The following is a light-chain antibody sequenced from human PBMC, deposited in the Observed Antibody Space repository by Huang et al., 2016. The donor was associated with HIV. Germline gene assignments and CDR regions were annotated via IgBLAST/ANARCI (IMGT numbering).Light chain of an antibody. Sequence: DIQLTQYPSSLSAVVGDRVTITCRASESINSYLSWYQQKPEKAPKLLIYAASSLQSGVPWRFSGSGSGTEFTLTITSLQPEDFATYYCQQSYSPPYTFGQGTKLEIK. CDR1: ESINSY. CDR3: QQSYSPPYT. V-gene: IGKV1-39*01. J-gene: IGKJ2*01. CDR2: AAS.